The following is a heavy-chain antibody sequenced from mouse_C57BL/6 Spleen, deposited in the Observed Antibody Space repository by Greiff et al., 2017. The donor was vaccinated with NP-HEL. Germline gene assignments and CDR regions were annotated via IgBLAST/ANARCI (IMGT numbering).Heavy chain of an antibody. D-gene: IGHD2-4*01. CDR1: GYAFTNYL. V-gene: IGHV1-54*01. CDR2: INPGSGGT. Sequence: VQLQQSGAELVRPGTSVKVSCKASGYAFTNYLIEWVKQRPGQGLEWIGVINPGSGGTNYNEKFKGKATLTADKSSSTAYMQLSSLTSEDSAVYFCARWNYEGFDYWGQGTTLTVSS. CDR3: ARWNYEGFDY. J-gene: IGHJ2*01.